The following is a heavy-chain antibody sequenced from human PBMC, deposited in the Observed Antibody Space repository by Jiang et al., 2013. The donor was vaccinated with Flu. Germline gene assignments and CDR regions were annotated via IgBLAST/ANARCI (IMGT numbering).Heavy chain of an antibody. V-gene: IGHV1-3*01. J-gene: IGHJ6*02. Sequence: GAEVKKPGASVKVSCKASGYTFTSYTLHWVRQAPGQGLEWVGSINGEYGDRKYSQEFQGRVTITKDRSATTAHMELSSLRSEDTAVYYCARVRNVIGSLGWGPKHTERVYAMDVWGQGTTVIVS. CDR2: INGEYGDR. D-gene: IGHD3/OR15-3a*01. CDR3: ARVRNVIGSLGWGPKHTERVYAMDV. CDR1: GYTFTSYT.